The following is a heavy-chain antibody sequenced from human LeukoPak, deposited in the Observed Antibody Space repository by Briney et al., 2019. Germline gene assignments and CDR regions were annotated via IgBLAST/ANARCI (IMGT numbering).Heavy chain of an antibody. J-gene: IGHJ6*03. V-gene: IGHV4-31*03. CDR3: ARNKVRVAIPYYYYTDV. Sequence: SQTLSLTCTVSGGSISSGDFYWNWVRQHPGKGLEWIGNIHYRGSTYYNPSLQSRVSMSVDTSKNQFSLKLTSVTAADTAVYYCARNKVRVAIPYYYYTDVWGKGTTVTVSS. CDR2: IHYRGST. D-gene: IGHD3-10*01. CDR1: GGSISSGDFY.